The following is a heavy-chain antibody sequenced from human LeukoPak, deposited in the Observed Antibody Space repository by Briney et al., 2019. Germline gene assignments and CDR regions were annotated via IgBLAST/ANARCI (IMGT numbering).Heavy chain of an antibody. D-gene: IGHD3-22*01. CDR3: ARRIVFPAYYYDSSGYYPRGGYYYYYMDV. CDR1: GGSISSYY. Sequence: SETLSLTCTVSGGSISSYYWSWIRQPAGKGLEWIGRIYTSGSTNYNPSLKSRVTMSVDTSKNQFSLKLSSVTAADTAVYYCARRIVFPAYYYDSSGYYPRGGYYYYYMDVWGKGTTVTISS. J-gene: IGHJ6*03. V-gene: IGHV4-4*07. CDR2: IYTSGST.